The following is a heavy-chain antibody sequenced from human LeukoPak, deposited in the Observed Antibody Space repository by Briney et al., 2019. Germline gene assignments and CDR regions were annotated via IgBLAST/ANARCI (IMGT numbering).Heavy chain of an antibody. V-gene: IGHV1-46*01. CDR3: ARDFTIFGVVIRPDPGYYYYGMDV. Sequence: GASVKVSCKASGYTFTSYYMHWVRQAPGQGLEWMGIINPSGGSTSYAQKFQGRVTMTRDTSTSTVYMELSSLRSEDTAVYYCARDFTIFGVVIRPDPGYYYYGMDVWGQGTTVTVSS. D-gene: IGHD3-3*01. CDR2: INPSGGST. J-gene: IGHJ6*02. CDR1: GYTFTSYY.